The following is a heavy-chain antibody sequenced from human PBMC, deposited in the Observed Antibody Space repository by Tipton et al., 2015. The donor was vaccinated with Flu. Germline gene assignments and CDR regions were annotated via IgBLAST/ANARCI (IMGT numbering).Heavy chain of an antibody. CDR1: GFTFSSYS. CDR3: ARPYYDFWSGFGEPGVYYYYYGMDV. Sequence: AASGFTFSSYSMNWVRQAPGKGLEWVSSISSSSSYIYYADSMKGRFTISRDNAKNSLYLQMNSLRAEDTAVYYCARPYYDFWSGFGEPGVYYYYYGMDVWGQGTTVPVSS. J-gene: IGHJ6*02. CDR2: ISSSSSYI. D-gene: IGHD3-3*01. V-gene: IGHV3-21*01.